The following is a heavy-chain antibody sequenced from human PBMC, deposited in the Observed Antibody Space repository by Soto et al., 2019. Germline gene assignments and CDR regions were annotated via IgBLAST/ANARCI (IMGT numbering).Heavy chain of an antibody. CDR1: VYTFTSYD. Sequence: ASVKVSCQASVYTFTSYDINWVRQATGQGLEWMGWMNPNSGNTGYAQKFQGRVTMTRNTSISTAYMELSSLRSEDTAVYYCARGSRFRIVVVPAARGNYYYYMDVWGKGTTVTVSS. CDR3: ARGSRFRIVVVPAARGNYYYYMDV. D-gene: IGHD2-2*01. CDR2: MNPNSGNT. J-gene: IGHJ6*03. V-gene: IGHV1-8*01.